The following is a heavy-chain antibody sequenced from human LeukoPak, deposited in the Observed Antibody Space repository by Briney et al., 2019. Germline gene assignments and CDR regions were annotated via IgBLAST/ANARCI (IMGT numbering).Heavy chain of an antibody. CDR3: ANQLPAY. D-gene: IGHD1-1*01. V-gene: IGHV3-23*01. J-gene: IGHJ4*02. Sequence: GGALRLSCAASGFTFSGYAMSWVPQAPGKGLEWVSAISGSADSTYYADSLKGRVTISRDNSKNTLYLQMNSLRAEDTALYFCANQLPAYWGQGTLVTVSS. CDR1: GFTFSGYA. CDR2: ISGSADST.